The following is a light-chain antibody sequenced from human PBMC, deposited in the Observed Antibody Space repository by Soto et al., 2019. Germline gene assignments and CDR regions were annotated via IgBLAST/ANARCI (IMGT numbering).Light chain of an antibody. V-gene: IGKV3-11*01. CDR2: AAS. CDR3: QQRGNWIT. Sequence: EIVLTQSPATLSLSPGERATLSCRASQSVSSYLAWYQQKPGQAPRLLIYAASNRATGLPARFSASGSGTDFTLTISILEPEDSAVYYWQQRGNWITFGPGTRLEIK. CDR1: QSVSSY. J-gene: IGKJ5*01.